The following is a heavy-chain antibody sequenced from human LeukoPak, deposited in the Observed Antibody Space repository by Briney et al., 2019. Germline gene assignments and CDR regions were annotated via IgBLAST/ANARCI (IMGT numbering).Heavy chain of an antibody. J-gene: IGHJ6*03. CDR2: IIPIFGTA. D-gene: IGHD3-3*01. V-gene: IGHV1-69*05. CDR3: ARARVSGYYIYYYYMDV. CDR1: GGTFSSYA. Sequence: SVKVSCKASGGTFSSYAISWVRQAPGQGLEWTGGIIPIFGTANYAQKFQGRVTITTDESTSTAYMELSSLRSEDTAAYYCARARVSGYYIYYYYMDVWGKGTTVTVSS.